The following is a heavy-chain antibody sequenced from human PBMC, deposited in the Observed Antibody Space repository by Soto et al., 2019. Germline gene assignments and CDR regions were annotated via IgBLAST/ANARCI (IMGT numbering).Heavy chain of an antibody. Sequence: QVQLQESGPGLVKPSGTLSLTCAVSGDSVSSPYWCCWVRQPPGKGLEWIGEVFHTGTTSYNPSLRSRVTISMDKSNNQFSLDLSSVTAADTAVYYCARSAGWYAVHSWGPGTLVIVSS. D-gene: IGHD6-19*01. J-gene: IGHJ4*02. V-gene: IGHV4-4*02. CDR1: GDSVSSPYW. CDR2: VFHTGTT. CDR3: ARSAGWYAVHS.